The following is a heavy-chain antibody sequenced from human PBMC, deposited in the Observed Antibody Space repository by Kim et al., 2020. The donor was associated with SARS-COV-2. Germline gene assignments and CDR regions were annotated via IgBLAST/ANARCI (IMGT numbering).Heavy chain of an antibody. Sequence: SETLSLTCAVSGGSISSSNWWSWVRQPPGKGLEWIGEIYHSGSTNYNPSLKSRVTISVDKSKNQFSLKLSSVTAADTAVYYCARVPQGPVGAADYWGQGTLVTVSS. D-gene: IGHD1-26*01. V-gene: IGHV4-4*02. CDR2: IYHSGST. J-gene: IGHJ4*02. CDR1: GGSISSSNW. CDR3: ARVPQGPVGAADY.